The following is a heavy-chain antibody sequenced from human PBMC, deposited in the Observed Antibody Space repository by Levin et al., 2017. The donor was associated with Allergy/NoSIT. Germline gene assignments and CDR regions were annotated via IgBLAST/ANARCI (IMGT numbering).Heavy chain of an antibody. CDR1: GDSVRSTIYY. Sequence: SQTLSLPCTVSGDSVRSTIYYWTWIRQPPGKGLEWIGSISNTGSTNYSPSLKTRVTMSLDTSKNQFSLQLSSVTAADTALYYCVREPSGGYYYYGMDVWGQGTTVTVSS. D-gene: IGHD3-10*01. J-gene: IGHJ6*02. CDR2: ISNTGST. CDR3: VREPSGGYYYYGMDV. V-gene: IGHV4-61*01.